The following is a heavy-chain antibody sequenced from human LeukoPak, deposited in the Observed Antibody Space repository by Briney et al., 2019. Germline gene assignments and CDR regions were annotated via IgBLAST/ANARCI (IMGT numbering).Heavy chain of an antibody. V-gene: IGHV3-23*01. Sequence: GWSLRLSCAAATFTFISYAMIWVRQASGKGLEWVSASSGTGGNTYYAHSVQGRFTISRDNSKNTLYLQMNSLRDEDTAVYYCAKAQSSGFYWYFDCWGQGTLVTVSS. CDR3: AKAQSSGFYWYFDC. CDR2: SSGTGGNT. CDR1: TFTFISYA. D-gene: IGHD3-22*01. J-gene: IGHJ4*02.